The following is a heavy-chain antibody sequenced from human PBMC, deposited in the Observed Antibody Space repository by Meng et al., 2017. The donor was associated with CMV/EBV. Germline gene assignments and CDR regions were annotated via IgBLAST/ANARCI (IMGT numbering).Heavy chain of an antibody. CDR1: GGSISSSSYY. CDR2: IYYSGST. V-gene: IGHV4-39*07. D-gene: IGHD4-17*01. J-gene: IGHJ4*02. Sequence: HPQLQESGPGLVKPSETLSLTCTVSGGSISSSSYYWGWIRQPPGKGLEWIGSIYYSGSTYYNPSLKSRVTISVDTSKNQFSLKLSSVTAADTAVYYCARDYGDLRQDYWGQGTLVTVSS. CDR3: ARDYGDLRQDY.